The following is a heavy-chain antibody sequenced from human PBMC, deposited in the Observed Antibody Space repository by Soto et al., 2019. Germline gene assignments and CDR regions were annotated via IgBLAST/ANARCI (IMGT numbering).Heavy chain of an antibody. Sequence: EVQLVESGGGLVQPGGSLRLSCAASGFTFRSYWMSWVRQGPGKGLEWVANIKDDGSDKYYVDSVKGRFTISRDNAKNSLYLQMNSLRVEDTAVYYCARSSPLGPPGYWGQGTLVTVSA. CDR1: GFTFRSYW. CDR3: ARSSPLGPPGY. V-gene: IGHV3-7*01. J-gene: IGHJ4*02. CDR2: IKDDGSDK.